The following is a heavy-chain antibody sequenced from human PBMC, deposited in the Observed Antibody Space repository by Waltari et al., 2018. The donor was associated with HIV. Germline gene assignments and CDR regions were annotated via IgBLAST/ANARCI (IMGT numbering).Heavy chain of an antibody. CDR3: ARVSKGDYMHYYGMDV. J-gene: IGHJ6*02. CDR1: GGTFSSYA. D-gene: IGHD4-17*01. CDR2: NSPIYGTA. V-gene: IGHV1-69*12. Sequence: QVQLVQSGAEVKKPGSSVKVSCKASGGTFSSYAISWVRQAPGQGLEWMGGNSPIYGTANNAQKFRGRVTITAEEATSTAYMELSSRRSEDTAVYYCARVSKGDYMHYYGMDVWGQGTTVTVSS.